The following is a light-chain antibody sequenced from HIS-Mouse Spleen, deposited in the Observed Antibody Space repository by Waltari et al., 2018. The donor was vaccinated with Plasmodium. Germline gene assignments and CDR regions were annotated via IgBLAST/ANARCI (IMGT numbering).Light chain of an antibody. CDR3: QQYDNLPPLFT. J-gene: IGKJ3*01. CDR1: QDISNY. CDR2: DAS. Sequence: IQMTQSPSSLSASVGDRVPITCQASQDISNYLNWYQQKPGKAPKLLIYDASNLETGVPSRFSGSGSGTDFTFTISSLQPEDIATYYCQQYDNLPPLFTFGPGTKVDIK. V-gene: IGKV1-33*01.